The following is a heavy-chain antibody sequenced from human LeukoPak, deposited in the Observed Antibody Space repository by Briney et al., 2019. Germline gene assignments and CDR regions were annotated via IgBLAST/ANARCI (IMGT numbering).Heavy chain of an antibody. J-gene: IGHJ4*02. V-gene: IGHV4-39*01. D-gene: IGHD5-24*01. CDR3: ARHWGSEMATITPEIDY. CDR1: GGSISSSSYY. Sequence: SETLSLTCTVSGGSISSSSYYWGWTRQPPGKGLEWIGSIYYSGSTYYNPSLKSRVTISVDTSKNQFSLKLSSVTAADTAVYYCARHWGSEMATITPEIDYWGQGTLVTVSS. CDR2: IYYSGST.